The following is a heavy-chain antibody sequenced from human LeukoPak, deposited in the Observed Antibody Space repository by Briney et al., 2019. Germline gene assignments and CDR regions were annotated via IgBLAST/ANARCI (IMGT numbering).Heavy chain of an antibody. CDR2: MNPNSGNT. J-gene: IGHJ3*02. D-gene: IGHD4-17*01. CDR3: ARGHGGDYGAFDI. CDR1: GGTFSSYA. V-gene: IGHV1-8*02. Sequence: ASVKVSCKASGGTFSSYAISWVRQAPGQGLEWMGWMNPNSGNTGYAQKFQGRVTMTRNTSISTAYMELSSLRSEDTAVYYCARGHGGDYGAFDIWGQGTMVTVSS.